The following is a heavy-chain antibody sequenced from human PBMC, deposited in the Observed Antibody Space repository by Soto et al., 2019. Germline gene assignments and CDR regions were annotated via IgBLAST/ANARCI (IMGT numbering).Heavy chain of an antibody. CDR2: IYFSGDT. CDR1: GGSLSGYY. CDR3: ARGVVMPTLDAF. D-gene: IGHD2-15*01. J-gene: IGHJ3*01. V-gene: IGHV4-4*07. Sequence: PSETLSLTCNVSGGSLSGYYWSWIRQPAGKGLEWIGRIYFSGDTHYNPSLKSRVTMSIDSSKNQFSLRLTSVTAADTAVYSCARGVVMPTLDAF.